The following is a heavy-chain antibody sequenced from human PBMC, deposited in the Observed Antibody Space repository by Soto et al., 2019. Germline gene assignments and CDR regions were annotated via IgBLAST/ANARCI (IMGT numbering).Heavy chain of an antibody. CDR2: IWYDGSNK. Sequence: QVQLVESGGGVVQPGRSLRLSCAASGFTFSSYGMHWVRQAPGKGLEWVAVIWYDGSNKYYADSVKGRFTISRDNSKKTMYLQMNSLRAEDTAVYYCARWGIAAGDYWGQGTLVTVSS. D-gene: IGHD6-13*01. J-gene: IGHJ4*02. V-gene: IGHV3-33*01. CDR3: ARWGIAAGDY. CDR1: GFTFSSYG.